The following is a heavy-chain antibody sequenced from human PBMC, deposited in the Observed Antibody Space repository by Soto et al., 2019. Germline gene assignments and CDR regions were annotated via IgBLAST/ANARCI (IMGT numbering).Heavy chain of an antibody. CDR2: IIPIFGTA. D-gene: IGHD2-21*01. Sequence: SVKVSGQASGDTFSSFAISWVRQAPGEGIEWMGGIIPIFGTAKYAQKFHGRVTITADASTSTAYMELSSLRSEDTAVYYCANGLKGAFEIWGQGTRLTVSS. V-gene: IGHV1-69*13. J-gene: IGHJ3*02. CDR1: GDTFSSFA. CDR3: ANGLKGAFEI.